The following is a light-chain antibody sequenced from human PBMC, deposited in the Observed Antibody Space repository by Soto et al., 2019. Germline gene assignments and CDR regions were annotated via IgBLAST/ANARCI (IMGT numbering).Light chain of an antibody. V-gene: IGKV3-20*01. CDR2: GAS. J-gene: IGKJ1*01. CDR3: QQYGSWPRT. Sequence: EIVLTQSPGTLSLSPGERATLSCRASQSVSSFYLAWYQQRAGQAPRLLISGASTRTTGIPDRFSGSGSGTDFTLTISRQAPEDFAVYYCQQYGSWPRTFGQGTKVEIK. CDR1: QSVSSFY.